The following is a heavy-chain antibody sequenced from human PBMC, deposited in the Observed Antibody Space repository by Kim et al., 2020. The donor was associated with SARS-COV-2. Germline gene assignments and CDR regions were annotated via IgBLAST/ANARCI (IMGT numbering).Heavy chain of an antibody. J-gene: IGHJ4*02. CDR1: GFTFSSYD. Sequence: GGSLRLSCAASGFTFSSYDIHWVRQAPGKGLECVAAISFDGSIKDYADSVKGRFTISRDNSKSTLYLQMNSLRAEDTAVYYCAKRGCSSDTCYRAPQSFDYWGQGTLVTVSS. CDR3: AKRGCSSDTCYRAPQSFDY. D-gene: IGHD2-2*01. CDR2: ISFDGSIK. V-gene: IGHV3-30*18.